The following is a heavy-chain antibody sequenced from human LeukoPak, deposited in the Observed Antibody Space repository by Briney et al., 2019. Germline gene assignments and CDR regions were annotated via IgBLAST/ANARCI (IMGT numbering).Heavy chain of an antibody. CDR3: ARVDYGDLTGLDV. D-gene: IGHD4-17*01. CDR1: GYSISSISSY. J-gene: IGHJ6*04. CDR2: ISYSGNS. V-gene: IGHV4-61*03. Sequence: PSQTLSLTCTVSGYSISSISSYWSWVRRPPGKGLEWIGYISYSGNSNYSPSLKSRVTISFDTSKNHFSLNLSSVTAADTAVYFCARVDYGDLTGLDVWGKGTTVTVSS.